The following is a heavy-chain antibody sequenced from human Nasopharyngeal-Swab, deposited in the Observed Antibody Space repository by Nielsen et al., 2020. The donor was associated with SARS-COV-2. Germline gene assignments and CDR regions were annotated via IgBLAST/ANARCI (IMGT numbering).Heavy chain of an antibody. CDR2: LSGRGGST. D-gene: IGHD3-10*01. CDR3: ARDEGARVLWFGELSTYYYYGMDV. J-gene: IGHJ6*02. Sequence: WIRQPPGKGLEWVSALSGRGGSTYYADSVKGRFTISRDNSKNTLYLQMNSLRAEDTAVYYCARDEGARVLWFGELSTYYYYGMDVWGQGTTATVSS. V-gene: IGHV3-23*01.